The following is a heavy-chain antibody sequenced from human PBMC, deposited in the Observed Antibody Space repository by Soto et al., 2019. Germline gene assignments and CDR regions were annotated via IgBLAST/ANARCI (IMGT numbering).Heavy chain of an antibody. J-gene: IGHJ5*02. CDR3: ARGRPKGGNWFDP. CDR2: ISSSSSYI. V-gene: IGHV3-21*01. Sequence: EVQLVESGGGLVKPGGSLRLSCAASGFTFSSYSMNWVRQAPGKGLEWVSSISSSSSYIYYADSVKGRFTISRDNAKNSRYLQMNSLRAEDTAVYYCARGRPKGGNWFDPWGQGTLVTVSS. CDR1: GFTFSSYS. D-gene: IGHD3-16*01.